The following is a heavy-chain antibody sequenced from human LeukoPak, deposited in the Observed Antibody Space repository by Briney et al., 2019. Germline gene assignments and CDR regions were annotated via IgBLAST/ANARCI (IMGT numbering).Heavy chain of an antibody. CDR2: VYYSGNT. D-gene: IGHD3-16*01. Sequence: PSETLPHTCTVCGGTNSCSSSFWAWIRQPPGKGLEWIGNVYYSGNTHYNPSLKSRVIIPLDTSKNQFSLKLPPVTAADTAVYHCASHGRYQDYGYWGQGTLVTVSS. CDR3: ASHGRYQDYGY. V-gene: IGHV4-39*01. CDR1: GGTNSCSSSF. J-gene: IGHJ4*02.